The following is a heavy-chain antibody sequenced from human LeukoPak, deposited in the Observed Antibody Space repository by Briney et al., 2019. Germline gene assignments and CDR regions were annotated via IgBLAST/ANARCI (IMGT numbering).Heavy chain of an antibody. CDR2: ISNDGST. D-gene: IGHD3-3*01. V-gene: IGHV3-23*01. CDR3: ASRSSIWSGYQDTLYYFDS. CDR1: GFTFSSYA. Sequence: GGSLRLSCVASGFTFSSYAMNWVRQAPGKGLEWVSVISNDGSTNYADAVKGRFTISRDNSKNTLYLQINSLRAEDTAVYYCASRSSIWSGYQDTLYYFDSWGQGTLVTVSS. J-gene: IGHJ4*02.